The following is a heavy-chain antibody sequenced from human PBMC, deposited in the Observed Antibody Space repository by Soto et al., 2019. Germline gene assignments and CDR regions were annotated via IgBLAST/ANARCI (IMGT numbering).Heavy chain of an antibody. D-gene: IGHD3-10*01. J-gene: IGHJ4*02. CDR2: INHSGST. V-gene: IGHV4-34*01. CDR1: RGSFSGYS. CDR3: ARASCSLGMVRGVISLHFDY. Sequence: SATLPHTCAVYRGSFSGYSWSWIRQPPEKELEWIGEINHSGSTNYNPSIKSRVTISVDTSKNQFSLKLSSVTAADTAVYYCARASCSLGMVRGVISLHFDYWGQGTLVTVS.